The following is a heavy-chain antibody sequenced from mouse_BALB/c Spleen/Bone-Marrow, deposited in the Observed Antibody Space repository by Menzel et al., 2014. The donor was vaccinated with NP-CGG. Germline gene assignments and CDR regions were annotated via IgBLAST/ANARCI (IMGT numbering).Heavy chain of an antibody. CDR1: GYTFTDYW. J-gene: IGHJ3*01. CDR3: ARGDWDDAY. Sequence: VQLQQSGAELVMPGASVKMSCKASGYTFTDYWMHWVKQRPGQGLEWIGAIDTSDSYTSYNQKFKGKATLTVDESPSTAYMQLSSLTSEDSAVYYCARGDWDDAYWGQGTLVTVSA. V-gene: IGHV1-69*01. D-gene: IGHD4-1*01. CDR2: IDTSDSYT.